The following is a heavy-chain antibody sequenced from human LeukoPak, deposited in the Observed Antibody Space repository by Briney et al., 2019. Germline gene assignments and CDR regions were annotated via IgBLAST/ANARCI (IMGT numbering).Heavy chain of an antibody. J-gene: IGHJ4*02. CDR3: ARLGFRYSTRYFDS. Sequence: ASVKVSCKASGYTFTSYGITWVRQAPGQGLEWMGLISAYNGNTNYAQKLQGRITMTTDTSTSTAYMELRSLRSDDTAVYYCARLGFRYSTRYFDSWGQGTLVTVSS. V-gene: IGHV1-18*01. CDR2: ISAYNGNT. CDR1: GYTFTSYG. D-gene: IGHD1-26*01.